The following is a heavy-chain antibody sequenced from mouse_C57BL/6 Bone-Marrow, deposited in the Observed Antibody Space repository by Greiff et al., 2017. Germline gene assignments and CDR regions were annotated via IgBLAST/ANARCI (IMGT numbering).Heavy chain of an antibody. D-gene: IGHD4-1*01. CDR1: GFPFRSYG. V-gene: IGHV5-6*02. CDR2: ISSGGSYT. Sequence: EVNVVESGGDLVKPGGSLKLSCAASGFPFRSYGMSWVRQPPDKRLDWVATISSGGSYTYSPDSVKGRFTSSRDNAKNTLYLQMSSLKSEDTAMYYCARRDGTYFDYWGQGTTLTVSS. CDR3: ARRDGTYFDY. J-gene: IGHJ2*01.